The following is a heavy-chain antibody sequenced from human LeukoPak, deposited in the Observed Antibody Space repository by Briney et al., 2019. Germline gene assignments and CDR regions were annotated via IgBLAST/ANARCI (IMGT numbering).Heavy chain of an antibody. V-gene: IGHV4-34*01. CDR2: INHSGST. Sequence: PSETLSLTCAVYGGSFSGYYWSWIRQPPGKGLEWIGEINHSGSTNYNPSLKSRVTISVDTSKNQFSLKLSSVTAADTAVYYCARHAGKTYYDILTGYPYYFDYWGQGTLVTVSS. CDR3: ARHAGKTYYDILTGYPYYFDY. CDR1: GGSFSGYY. J-gene: IGHJ4*02. D-gene: IGHD3-9*01.